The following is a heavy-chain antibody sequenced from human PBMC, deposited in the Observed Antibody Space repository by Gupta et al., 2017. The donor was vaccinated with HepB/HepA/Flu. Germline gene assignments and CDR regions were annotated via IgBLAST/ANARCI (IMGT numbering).Heavy chain of an antibody. CDR1: GFTFSRFS. D-gene: IGHD3-16*01. Sequence: EVLLVESGGGLVKPGGSLRLSCEGSGFTFSRFSMHWVRQAPGKGLEWVSSSRVGNYIYYAESVKGRFTISRDNSKNSLFLEMRNLRDEDTAGYYCARNRLADSWFDPWGQGTLVTGSS. V-gene: IGHV3-21*02. CDR2: SRVGNYI. CDR3: ARNRLADSWFDP. J-gene: IGHJ5*02.